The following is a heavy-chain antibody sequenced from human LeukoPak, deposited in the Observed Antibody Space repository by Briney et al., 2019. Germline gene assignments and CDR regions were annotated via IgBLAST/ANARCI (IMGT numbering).Heavy chain of an antibody. Sequence: ASVKASCKGSGYSFHSYWFNWVRQAPGQGLEWGGWINTYNGNTFYAQKFERRVSMTTDTSTNTVYMDMRSLRSDHTPVYYCARDLEHCRNIICSDSAYWGQGTLVTVSS. CDR1: GYSFHSYW. CDR3: ARDLEHCRNIICSDSAY. V-gene: IGHV1-18*04. D-gene: IGHD2-2*01. J-gene: IGHJ4*02. CDR2: INTYNGNT.